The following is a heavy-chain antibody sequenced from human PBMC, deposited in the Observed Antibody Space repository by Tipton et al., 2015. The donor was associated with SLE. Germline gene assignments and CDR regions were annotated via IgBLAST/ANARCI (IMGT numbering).Heavy chain of an antibody. V-gene: IGHV4-31*03. CDR1: GGSIISGGYY. J-gene: IGHJ3*01. D-gene: IGHD1-26*01. CDR3: AREGHLGGGAFDL. CDR2: IYSSGSA. Sequence: TLSLTCTVSGGSIISGGYYWYWIRQHPGKGLECIGNIYSSGSAAYNPSLESRATVSVDTSKNQFSLKLSSVTAADTAVYYCAREGHLGGGAFDLWCQGTVVPVSS.